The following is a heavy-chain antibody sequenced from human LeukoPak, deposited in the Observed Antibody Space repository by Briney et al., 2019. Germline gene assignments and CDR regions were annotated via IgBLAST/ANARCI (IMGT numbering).Heavy chain of an antibody. V-gene: IGHV3-13*01. Sequence: PGGSLRLSCAASGFTFSAYDMHWVRQTTGKGLEWVSSIGTAGDTYYPGSVKGRFTISRDNDKKSLYLQMNSLRAGDTAVSYCARTGKEYQYHGMDVWGQGTTVTVSS. CDR3: ARTGKEYQYHGMDV. CDR1: GFTFSAYD. CDR2: IGTAGDT. J-gene: IGHJ6*02. D-gene: IGHD1-1*01.